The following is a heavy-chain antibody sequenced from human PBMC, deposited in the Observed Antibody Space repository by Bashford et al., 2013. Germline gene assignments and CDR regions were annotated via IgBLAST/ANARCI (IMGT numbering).Heavy chain of an antibody. CDR2: INPSGGST. J-gene: IGHJ4*02. CDR3: TRDPVYDSFWGNKRDAAYFDY. D-gene: IGHD3-16*01. Sequence: ASVKVSCKASGYTFTSYYMHWVRQAPGQGLEWMGIINPSGGSTSYAQKFQGRVTLTTDTSTSTVYMEMRSLRTDDTAVYFCTRDPVYDSFWGNKRDAAYFDYWGQGTLVTVSS. V-gene: IGHV1-46*01. CDR1: GYTFTSYY.